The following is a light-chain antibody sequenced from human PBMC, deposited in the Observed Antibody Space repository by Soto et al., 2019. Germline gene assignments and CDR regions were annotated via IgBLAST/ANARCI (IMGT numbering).Light chain of an antibody. V-gene: IGLV2-23*01. CDR2: EGS. CDR1: SSDVGSYNL. J-gene: IGLJ1*01. Sequence: QSALTQPASVSGSPGQSITISCTGTSSDVGSYNLVSWYQQHPGKAPKLIIYEGSKRPSGVSYRFSGSKSGNTASLTISGLQAEDEADYYCCSYAGSTTPYVFGTGTKVTVL. CDR3: CSYAGSTTPYV.